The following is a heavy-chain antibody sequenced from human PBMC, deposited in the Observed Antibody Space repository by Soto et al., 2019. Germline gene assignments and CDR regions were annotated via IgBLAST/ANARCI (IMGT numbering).Heavy chain of an antibody. J-gene: IGHJ4*02. CDR2: ISQDSIET. D-gene: IGHD3-16*01. CDR3: ASGGGLLVRLSWGAMDY. V-gene: IGHV3-7*05. Sequence: EVQLVESGGGLAQPEGSLRLSCEASGFTFEKYWMTWVRQGPGKGLEWVASISQDSIETYYVDSVEGRFTISRDNAKNSVSLQMGARGADDPAVYYCASGGGLLVRLSWGAMDYWGQGAQVTVSS. CDR1: GFTFEKYW.